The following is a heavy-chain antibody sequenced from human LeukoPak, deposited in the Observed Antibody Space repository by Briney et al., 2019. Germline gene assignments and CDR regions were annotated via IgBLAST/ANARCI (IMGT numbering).Heavy chain of an antibody. CDR1: GSTFSSYA. CDR2: ISSNGGST. CDR3: ARDSTLAGSSDY. V-gene: IGHV3-64*01. Sequence: GGSLRLSCAASGSTFSSYAMHWVRQAPEKGLEYVSAISSNGGSTYYANSVKGRFTISRDNSKNTLYLQMGSLRAEDMAVYYCARDSTLAGSSDYWGQGTLVTVSS. J-gene: IGHJ4*02. D-gene: IGHD2/OR15-2a*01.